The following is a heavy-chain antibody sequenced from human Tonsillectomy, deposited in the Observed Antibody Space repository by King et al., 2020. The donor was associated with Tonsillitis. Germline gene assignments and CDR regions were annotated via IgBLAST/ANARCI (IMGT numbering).Heavy chain of an antibody. V-gene: IGHV3-23*04. CDR2: ISGSGGYT. D-gene: IGHD6-19*01. J-gene: IGHJ3*02. CDR1: GFTFSSYA. CDR3: AKASRLATGFDAFDI. Sequence: VQLVESGGGLVQPGGSLRLSCAASGFTFSSYAMNWVRQAPGKGLEWVSSISGSGGYTFYADSVKGRFAISRDNSKNSLYLEINSLRAEDTAVYYCAKASRLATGFDAFDIWGQGTMVTVSS.